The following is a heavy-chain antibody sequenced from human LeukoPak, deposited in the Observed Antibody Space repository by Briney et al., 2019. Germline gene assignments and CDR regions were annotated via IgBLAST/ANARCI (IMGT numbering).Heavy chain of an antibody. CDR2: IYYSERT. D-gene: IGHD3-22*01. V-gene: IGHV4-31*03. J-gene: IGHJ5*02. CDR1: GGSISSSSYY. CDR3: ARGRGSSGYYYLT. Sequence: SETLSLTCTVSGGSISSSSYYWSWIRQHPGKGLEWIGYIYYSERTYYNPSLESRVTMSVDTSKNHFSLKLSSVTAADTAVYYCARGRGSSGYYYLTWGQGTLVTVSS.